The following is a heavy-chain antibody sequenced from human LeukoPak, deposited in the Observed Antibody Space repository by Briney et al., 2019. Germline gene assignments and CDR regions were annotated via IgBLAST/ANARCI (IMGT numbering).Heavy chain of an antibody. CDR2: IYYSGST. CDR1: GGSISSSNW. CDR3: ARDQGYGDYFPFDY. J-gene: IGHJ4*02. V-gene: IGHV4-4*02. D-gene: IGHD4-17*01. Sequence: SGTLSLTCAVSGGSISSSNWWSWVRQPPGKGLEWIGSIYYSGSTNYNPSLKSRVTISVDTSKNQFSLKLSSVTAADTAVYYCARDQGYGDYFPFDYWGQGTLVTVSS.